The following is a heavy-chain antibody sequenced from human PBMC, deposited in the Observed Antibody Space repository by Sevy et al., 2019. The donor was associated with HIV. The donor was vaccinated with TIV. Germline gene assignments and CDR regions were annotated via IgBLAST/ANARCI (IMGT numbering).Heavy chain of an antibody. D-gene: IGHD2-2*01. CDR2: INPNRGGT. J-gene: IGHJ3*02. CDR3: ARGAHIVVVPAAFDI. Sequence: ASVKVSCKDSGYTFTGYYMHWVRQAPGQGLEWMGWINPNRGGTNYAQKFQGRVTMTRDTSISTAYMELSRLRSDDTAGYYCARGAHIVVVPAAFDIWGQGTMVTVSS. CDR1: GYTFTGYY. V-gene: IGHV1-2*02.